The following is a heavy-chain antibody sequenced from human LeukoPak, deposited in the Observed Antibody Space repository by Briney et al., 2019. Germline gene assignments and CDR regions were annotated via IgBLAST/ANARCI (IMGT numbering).Heavy chain of an antibody. J-gene: IGHJ5*02. CDR2: IIPILGIA. D-gene: IGHD2-2*01. CDR1: GGTFSSYT. CDR3: AVVPAATVGNWFDP. V-gene: IGHV1-69*02. Sequence: SVKVSCKASGGTFSSYTISWVRQAPGQGLEWMGRIIPILGIANYAQKFQGRVTITADKSTSTAYMELSSLRSEDTAVYYCAVVPAATVGNWFDPWGQGTLVTVSS.